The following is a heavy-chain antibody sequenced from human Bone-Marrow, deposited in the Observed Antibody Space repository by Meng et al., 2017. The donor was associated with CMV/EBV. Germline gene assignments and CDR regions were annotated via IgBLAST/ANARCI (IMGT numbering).Heavy chain of an antibody. Sequence: GSLRLSCTVSGGSISSYYWSWIRQPPGKGLEWIGYIYYSGSTNYNPSLKSRVTISVDTSKNQFSLKLSSVTAADTAVYYCARDQEYSESQFLEPWFDPWGQGTLVTVSS. CDR3: ARDQEYSESQFLEPWFDP. CDR1: GGSISSYY. CDR2: IYYSGST. V-gene: IGHV4-59*01. D-gene: IGHD1-26*01. J-gene: IGHJ5*02.